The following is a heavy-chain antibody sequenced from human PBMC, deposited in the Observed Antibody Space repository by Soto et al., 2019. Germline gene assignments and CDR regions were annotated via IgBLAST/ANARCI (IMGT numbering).Heavy chain of an antibody. D-gene: IGHD3-10*01. V-gene: IGHV3-9*01. CDR2: ISGNSRTI. CDR1: GFSFDEYP. J-gene: IGHJ4*02. Sequence: EVQLVESGGGLGQPGRSLRLSCAASGFSFDEYPMSWVRQAPGKGLEWVSGISGNSRTIGYADSVKGRFTISRDNAKNSLYLQMNALRAEDTASYYCAKGRYYSGPFDYWGQGTLVTVSS. CDR3: AKGRYYSGPFDY.